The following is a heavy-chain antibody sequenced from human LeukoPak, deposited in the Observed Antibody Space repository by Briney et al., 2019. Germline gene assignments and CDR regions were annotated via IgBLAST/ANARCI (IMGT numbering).Heavy chain of an antibody. CDR3: ARDQQEYYDFWSGPGY. D-gene: IGHD3-3*01. J-gene: IGHJ4*02. Sequence: GGSLRLSCAASGFTFSSYWMHWVRQAPGKGLVWVSRINSDGSSTSYADSVKGRFTISRDNAKNTLYLQMNSLRAEDTAAYYCARDQQEYYDFWSGPGYWGQGTLVTVSS. V-gene: IGHV3-74*01. CDR2: INSDGSST. CDR1: GFTFSSYW.